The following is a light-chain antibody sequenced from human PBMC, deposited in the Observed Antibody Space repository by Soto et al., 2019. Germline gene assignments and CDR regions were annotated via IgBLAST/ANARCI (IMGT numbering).Light chain of an antibody. J-gene: IGKJ4*01. CDR1: QDIGNY. CDR3: QQFDNLPPHT. V-gene: IGKV1-33*01. Sequence: DIQMTQSPSSLSASIGDRVTITCQASQDIGNYLNWYQQKPGKAPKLLIYDASNLQTGVPSRFGGSGSGTHFTFTIYSLQPDDFATYFCQQFDNLPPHTFGGGTKVEIK. CDR2: DAS.